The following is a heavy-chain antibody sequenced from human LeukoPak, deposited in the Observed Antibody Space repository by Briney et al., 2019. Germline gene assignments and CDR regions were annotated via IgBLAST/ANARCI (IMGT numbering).Heavy chain of an antibody. J-gene: IGHJ3*02. CDR2: ISGSGGST. D-gene: IGHD3-9*01. CDR1: GFTFSSYA. V-gene: IGHV3-23*01. CDR3: AKKSYSDDILTGYYRGFGGAFDI. Sequence: GGSLRLSCAASGFTFSSYAMSWVRQAPGKGLEWVSAISGSGGSTYYADSVKGRFTISRDNSKNTLYLQMNSLRAEDTAVYYCAKKSYSDDILTGYYRGFGGAFDIWGQGTMVTVSS.